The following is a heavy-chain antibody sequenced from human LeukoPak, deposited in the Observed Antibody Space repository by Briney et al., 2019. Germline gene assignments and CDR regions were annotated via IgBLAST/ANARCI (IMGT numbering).Heavy chain of an antibody. J-gene: IGHJ6*03. D-gene: IGHD2-15*01. Sequence: SETLSLTCTVSGYSISSGYYWGWIRQSPGKGLEWIGSISHSGTTYYNPSLKSRVTISVDTSKNQFSLKLRSVTAADTAVYYCARTTEGYCRGRSCYSYYYYMDVWGKGTTVTVSS. CDR3: ARTTEGYCRGRSCYSYYYYMDV. CDR2: ISHSGTT. CDR1: GYSISSGYY. V-gene: IGHV4-38-2*02.